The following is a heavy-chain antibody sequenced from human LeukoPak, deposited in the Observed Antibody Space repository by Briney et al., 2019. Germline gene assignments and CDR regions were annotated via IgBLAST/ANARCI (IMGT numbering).Heavy chain of an antibody. CDR1: GFTFSSYS. Sequence: GGSLRLSCAASGFTFSSYSMNWVRQAPGKGLEWVSSISSSSSYIYYADSVKGRFTISRDNSKNTLYLQMGSLRAEDMAVYYCARPRANSGSYFLPDYWGQGTLVTVSS. CDR2: ISSSSSYI. V-gene: IGHV3-21*01. J-gene: IGHJ4*02. CDR3: ARPRANSGSYFLPDY. D-gene: IGHD3-10*01.